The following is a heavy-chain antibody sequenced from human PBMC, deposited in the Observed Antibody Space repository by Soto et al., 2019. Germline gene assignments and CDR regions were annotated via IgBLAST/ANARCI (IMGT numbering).Heavy chain of an antibody. CDR3: GISMVRGAIPFYHYGMDV. CDR2: IKGDGSDK. J-gene: IGHJ6*02. V-gene: IGHV3-7*02. D-gene: IGHD3-10*01. CDR1: GFTFSSYW. Sequence: EVQLVESGGGLVQPGGSLRLSCAASGFTFSSYWMSWVRQTPGKGLEWVATIKGDGSDKYYVDSVKGRVTISRDHAMNSLYLQMNSLRVEATALYYCGISMVRGAIPFYHYGMDVWGQGTTVTVSS.